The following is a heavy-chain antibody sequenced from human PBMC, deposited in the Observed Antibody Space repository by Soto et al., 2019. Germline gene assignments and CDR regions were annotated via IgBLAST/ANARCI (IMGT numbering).Heavy chain of an antibody. D-gene: IGHD3-3*01. CDR1: GYTFTSYG. J-gene: IGHJ2*01. Sequence: QVQLVQSGAEVKKPGASVKVSCKASGYTFTSYGISWVRQAPGQGLEWMGWISAYNGNTNYAQKLQGRVTMTTDTSTSTAYMELRSLRSDDTAVYYCARDREYWSGDYRGDWYFDLWGRGTLVTVSS. V-gene: IGHV1-18*01. CDR3: ARDREYWSGDYRGDWYFDL. CDR2: ISAYNGNT.